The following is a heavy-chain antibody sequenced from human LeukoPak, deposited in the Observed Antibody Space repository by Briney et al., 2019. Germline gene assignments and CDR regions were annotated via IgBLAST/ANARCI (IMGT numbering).Heavy chain of an antibody. J-gene: IGHJ6*03. CDR2: ISGSGGST. CDR1: GFTFSSYG. CDR3: ARGLDNYYYMDI. V-gene: IGHV3-23*01. D-gene: IGHD1-1*01. Sequence: GGTLRLSCAASGFTFSSYGMSWVRQAPGKGLEWVSAISGSGGSTYYADSVRGRFTISKDNSKNTLYLQLNSLRAEDTAVYYCARGLDNYYYMDIWGKGTTVTISS.